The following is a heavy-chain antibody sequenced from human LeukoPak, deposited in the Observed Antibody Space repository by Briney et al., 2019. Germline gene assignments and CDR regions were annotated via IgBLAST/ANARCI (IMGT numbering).Heavy chain of an antibody. CDR3: TRQVLHTAMDY. Sequence: PSETLSLICTVSGVSISSSSYHWDWIRQPPGKGLEWIGSIYDSGSTYYSPSLKSRVTISVDTSKNQFSLKLNSVTAADTAVYYCTRQVLHTAMDYWGQGTLVTVSS. J-gene: IGHJ4*02. V-gene: IGHV4-39*01. CDR2: IYDSGST. D-gene: IGHD5-18*01. CDR1: GVSISSSSYH.